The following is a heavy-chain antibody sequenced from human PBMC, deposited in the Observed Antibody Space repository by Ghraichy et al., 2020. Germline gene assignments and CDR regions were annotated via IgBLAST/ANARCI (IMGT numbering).Heavy chain of an antibody. J-gene: IGHJ4*02. Sequence: SETLSLTCAVYGGSFSGYYWSWIRQPPGKGLEWIGEINHSGSTNYNPSLKSRVTISVDTSKNQFSLKLSSVTAADTAVYYCARGRRWLQNKKVFDYWGQGTLVTVSS. CDR1: GGSFSGYY. D-gene: IGHD5-24*01. CDR3: ARGRRWLQNKKVFDY. CDR2: INHSGST. V-gene: IGHV4-34*01.